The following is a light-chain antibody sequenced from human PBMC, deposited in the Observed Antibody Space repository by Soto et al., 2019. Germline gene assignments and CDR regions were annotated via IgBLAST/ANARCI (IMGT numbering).Light chain of an antibody. Sequence: DIPMTQSPSSLSASVGDRVTITCRASQSISTYLNWYQQKPGKAPKLLISAASSLQSGVPSRFSGSGSGTDFTLTISSLQPEDFATYHCQQSYSAPLTFGGGTKVEIK. CDR3: QQSYSAPLT. V-gene: IGKV1-39*01. CDR2: AAS. J-gene: IGKJ4*01. CDR1: QSISTY.